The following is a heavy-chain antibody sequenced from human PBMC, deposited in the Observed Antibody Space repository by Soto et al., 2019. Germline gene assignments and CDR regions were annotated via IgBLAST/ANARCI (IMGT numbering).Heavy chain of an antibody. D-gene: IGHD6-6*01. V-gene: IGHV1-69*01. Sequence: QVQLVQSGAEVKKPGSSVKVSCKASGGTFSSYAINWVRQAPGQGLEWMGGIIPIFGTANYAQKFQGRVTITADESTSTAYMELSSLRSEDTAVYYCASAPSIAARPRNYYGMDVWGQGTTVTVSS. CDR3: ASAPSIAARPRNYYGMDV. J-gene: IGHJ6*02. CDR1: GGTFSSYA. CDR2: IIPIFGTA.